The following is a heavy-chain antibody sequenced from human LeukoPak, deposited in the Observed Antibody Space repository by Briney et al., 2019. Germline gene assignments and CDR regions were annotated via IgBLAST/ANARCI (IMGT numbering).Heavy chain of an antibody. V-gene: IGHV3-33*01. CDR2: IWYDGSNK. Sequence: PGGSLRLSCAASGFTFSSYGMHWVRQAPGKGLEWVAVIWYDGSNKYYADSVKGRFTISRDNSKNTLYLQMNSLRAEDTAVYYCARDGIPDLGFDIWGQGTMVTVSS. CDR1: GFTFSSYG. CDR3: ARDGIPDLGFDI. D-gene: IGHD1-1*01. J-gene: IGHJ3*02.